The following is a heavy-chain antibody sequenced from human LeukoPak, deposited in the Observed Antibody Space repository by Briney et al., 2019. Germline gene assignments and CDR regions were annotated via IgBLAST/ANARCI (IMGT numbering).Heavy chain of an antibody. CDR3: ARVPESSGYYRNWYFDL. V-gene: IGHV4-34*01. D-gene: IGHD3-22*01. Sequence: PSETLSLTCAVYGGSFSGYYWSWIRQPPGKGLEWIGEINHSGSTNYNPSLKSRVTISVDTSKNQFSLKLSSVTAADTAVYYCARVPESSGYYRNWYFDLWGRGTLVTVSS. CDR2: INHSGST. CDR1: GGSFSGYY. J-gene: IGHJ2*01.